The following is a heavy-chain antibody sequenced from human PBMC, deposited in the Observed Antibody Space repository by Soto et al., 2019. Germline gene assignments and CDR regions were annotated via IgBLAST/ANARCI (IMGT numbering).Heavy chain of an antibody. CDR3: ARADDITPSE. V-gene: IGHV4-4*07. J-gene: IGHJ4*02. CDR2: IHTSGST. Sequence: SETLSFTCTVSGGSISSYYWTWIRQPAGKGLEWIGRIHTSGSTNYNPSLRSRVTMSVDTSKKHFSLKLTSVTAADTAVYCCARADDITPSEWGQGTLVTVSS. D-gene: IGHD1-20*01. CDR1: GGSISSYY.